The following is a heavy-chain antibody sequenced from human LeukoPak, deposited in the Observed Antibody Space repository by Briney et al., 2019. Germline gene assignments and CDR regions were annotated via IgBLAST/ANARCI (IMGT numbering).Heavy chain of an antibody. D-gene: IGHD3-3*01. V-gene: IGHV3-15*01. CDR1: GFTFSNAW. CDR3: TRGLNGITIFGVVMALDY. CDR2: IKSKTDGGTT. Sequence: GGSLRLSCAASGFTFSNAWMSWVRQAPGKGLGWVGRIKSKTDGGTTDYAAPVKGRFTISRDDSKNTLYLQMNSLKTEDTAVYYCTRGLNGITIFGVVMALDYWGQGTLVTVSS. J-gene: IGHJ4*02.